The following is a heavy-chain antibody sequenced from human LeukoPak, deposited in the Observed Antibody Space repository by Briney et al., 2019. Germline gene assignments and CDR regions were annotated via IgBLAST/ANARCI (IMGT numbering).Heavy chain of an antibody. V-gene: IGHV3-30*18. CDR1: GFTFSSYG. CDR3: AKGSDIRVSLHFDF. CDR2: ISYDGGDK. Sequence: GGSLRLSCAASGFTFSSYGIHWVRQAPGKGLEWVAAISYDGGDKYYADSVKGRFTISRDNSKNTLYLQMNSLRAGDTAVYHCAKGSDIRVSLHFDFWGQGTLVTVSS. D-gene: IGHD3-3*01. J-gene: IGHJ4*02.